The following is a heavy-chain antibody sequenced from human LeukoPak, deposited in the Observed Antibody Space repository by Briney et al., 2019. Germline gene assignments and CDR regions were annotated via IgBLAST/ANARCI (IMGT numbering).Heavy chain of an antibody. CDR3: AGGNFGYWFDP. V-gene: IGHV3-21*01. CDR1: RFTFRSYS. CDR2: ITSSSNYI. J-gene: IGHJ5*02. Sequence: GGSLRLSCVASRFTFRSYSMNWVRQAPGKGLEWVSSITSSSNYIYYADSVKGRFTISRDNAKNSLYLQMNSLRAEDTAVYYCAGGNFGYWFDPWGQGTLVTVSS. D-gene: IGHD4-23*01.